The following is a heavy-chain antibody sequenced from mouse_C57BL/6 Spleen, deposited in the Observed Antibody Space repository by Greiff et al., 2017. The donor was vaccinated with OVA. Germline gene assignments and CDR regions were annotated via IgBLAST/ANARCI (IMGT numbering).Heavy chain of an antibody. Sequence: EVQLVESEGGLVQPGSSMKLSCTASGFTFSDYYMAWVRQVPEKGLEWVANINYDGSSTYYLDSLKSRFIISRDNAKNILYLQMSSLKSEGTATYYCARAYGSSYDYAMDYWGQGTSVTVSS. D-gene: IGHD1-1*01. CDR3: ARAYGSSYDYAMDY. J-gene: IGHJ4*01. V-gene: IGHV5-16*01. CDR1: GFTFSDYY. CDR2: INYDGSST.